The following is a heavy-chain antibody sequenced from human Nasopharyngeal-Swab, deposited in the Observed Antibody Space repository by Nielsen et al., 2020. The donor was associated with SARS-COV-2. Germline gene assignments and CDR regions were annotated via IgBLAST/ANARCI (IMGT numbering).Heavy chain of an antibody. CDR2: ISSSGSTI. CDR1: GFTFSSYE. D-gene: IGHD6-19*01. V-gene: IGHV3-48*03. J-gene: IGHJ4*02. CDR3: ARGGMGGWYDY. Sequence: GGSLRLSCAASGFTFSSYEMNWVRQAPGKGLEWVSYISSSGSTIYYADSVKGRFTISRDNAKNSLYLQMNSLRAEDTAVYYCARGGMGGWYDYWGQGTLVTVSS.